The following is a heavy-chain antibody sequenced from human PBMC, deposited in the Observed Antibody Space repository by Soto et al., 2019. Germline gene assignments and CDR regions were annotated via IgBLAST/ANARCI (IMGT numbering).Heavy chain of an antibody. Sequence: KQSQTLSLTCAISGDSVSSNSAAWNWIRQSPSRGLEWLGRTYYRSKWYNDYAVSVKSRITINPDTSKNQFSLQLNSVTPEDAAVYYCARDGVRTGGGAFDIWGQGTMVTVSS. CDR3: ARDGVRTGGGAFDI. CDR2: TYYRSKWYN. CDR1: GDSVSSNSAA. V-gene: IGHV6-1*01. D-gene: IGHD3-10*01. J-gene: IGHJ3*02.